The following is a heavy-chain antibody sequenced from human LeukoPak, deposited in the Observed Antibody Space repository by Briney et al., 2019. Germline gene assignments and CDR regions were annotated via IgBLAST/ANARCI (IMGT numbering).Heavy chain of an antibody. V-gene: IGHV4-59*01. CDR2: IYYSGST. CDR1: GGSIRSYY. CDR3: ARIDWGLFDY. Sequence: SETLSLTCTVSGGSIRSYYWSWIRQPPGKGLEWIGYIYYSGSTNYNPSLKSRVTISVDTSKNQFSLKLSSVTAADTAVYYCARIDWGLFDYWGQGTLVTVSS. J-gene: IGHJ4*02. D-gene: IGHD3-16*01.